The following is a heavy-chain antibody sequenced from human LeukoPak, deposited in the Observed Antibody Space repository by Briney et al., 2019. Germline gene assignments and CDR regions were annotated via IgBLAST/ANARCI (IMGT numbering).Heavy chain of an antibody. J-gene: IGHJ4*02. CDR2: IYSGGST. CDR3: ARVKTFGGVIVRRYYFDY. Sequence: GGSLRLSCAASGITFSSYGMSWVRQAPGKGLEWVSVIYSGGSTYYADSVKGRFTISRDNSKNTLYLQMNSLRAEDTAVYYCARVKTFGGVIVRRYYFDYWGQGTLVTVSS. D-gene: IGHD3-16*02. V-gene: IGHV3-53*01. CDR1: GITFSSYG.